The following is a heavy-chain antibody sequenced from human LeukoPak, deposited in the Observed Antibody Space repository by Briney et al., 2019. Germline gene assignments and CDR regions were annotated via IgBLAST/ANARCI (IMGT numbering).Heavy chain of an antibody. J-gene: IGHJ4*02. CDR1: GFNFNKYW. CDR2: INGDGTTT. Sequence: GGSLRLSCAASGFNFNKYWMHWVRQAPGKGLVWVSRINGDGTTTSYADSVKGGFTMSRDNAKNTLYLQMSGLRAEDTAVYYCATGNYYDSRGYYTFGHWGQGTLVTVPA. D-gene: IGHD3-22*01. V-gene: IGHV3-74*01. CDR3: ATGNYYDSRGYYTFGH.